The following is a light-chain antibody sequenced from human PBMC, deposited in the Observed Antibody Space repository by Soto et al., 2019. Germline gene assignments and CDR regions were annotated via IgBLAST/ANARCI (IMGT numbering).Light chain of an antibody. CDR1: SSDVGSYDH. Sequence: SVLTQPASVSGSPGQSITISCSGTSSDVGSYDHVAWYQQFPGKTPKLMIYEVSNRPSGVSSRFSGSKSGNTASLTMSGLQDEDEADYYCISYKGSSTFEVFVXGKKLTVL. CDR2: EVS. CDR3: ISYKGSSTFEV. J-gene: IGLJ1*01. V-gene: IGLV2-14*01.